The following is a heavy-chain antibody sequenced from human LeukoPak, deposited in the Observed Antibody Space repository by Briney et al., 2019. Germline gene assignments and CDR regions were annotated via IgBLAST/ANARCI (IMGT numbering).Heavy chain of an antibody. CDR3: ARDGVRYGMDV. Sequence: SETLSLTCTVSGGSISSGDYYWSWIRQPPGKGLEWIGYIYYSGSTYYNPSLKSRVTISVDTSKNQSSLKLSSVTAADTAVYYCARDGVRYGMDVWGQGTTVTVSS. V-gene: IGHV4-30-4*01. CDR1: GGSISSGDYY. CDR2: IYYSGST. D-gene: IGHD3-16*01. J-gene: IGHJ6*02.